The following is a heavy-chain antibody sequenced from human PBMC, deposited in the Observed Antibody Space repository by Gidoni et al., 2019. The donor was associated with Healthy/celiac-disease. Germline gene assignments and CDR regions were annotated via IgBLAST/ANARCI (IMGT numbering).Heavy chain of an antibody. CDR1: GYSVTSYW. J-gene: IGHJ4*02. CDR2: IYPGDSAT. Sequence: EVQLVQSGAEGKKPGESLKISCKGSGYSVTSYWIGWVRQMPVKGMEWMGIIYPGDSATRYSPSFHGQVTIPADKSFSTAYLQWSSLKASDTAMYYCARPYSSSWYVESDYYFDYWGQGTLVTVSS. D-gene: IGHD6-13*01. V-gene: IGHV5-51*01. CDR3: ARPYSSSWYVESDYYFDY.